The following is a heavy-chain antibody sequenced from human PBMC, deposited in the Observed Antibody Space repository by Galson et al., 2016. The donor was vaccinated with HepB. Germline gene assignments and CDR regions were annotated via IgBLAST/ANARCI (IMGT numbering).Heavy chain of an antibody. CDR3: ARQAYGDSSFDY. D-gene: IGHD4-17*01. CDR2: INPSGGTT. CDR1: GYTFTDYY. J-gene: IGHJ4*02. Sequence: SVKVSCKASGYTFTDYYMHWVRQAPGQGLEWMGIINPSGGTTSYAQKFQGRVTMTRDTSTGTVYMELSSLRSEDTAVSYCARQAYGDSSFDYWGQGTLVTVSS. V-gene: IGHV1-46*01.